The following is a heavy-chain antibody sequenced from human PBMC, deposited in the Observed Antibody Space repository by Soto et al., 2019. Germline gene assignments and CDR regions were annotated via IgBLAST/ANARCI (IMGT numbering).Heavy chain of an antibody. CDR1: GGTFSSYA. D-gene: IGHD3-3*01. CDR3: ARVSDFWSGYYPYYYYGMDV. V-gene: IGHV1-69*06. Sequence: SVQVSCKASGGTFSSYAISWVRQAPGQGLEWMGGIIPIFGTANYAQKFQGRVTITADKSTSTAYMELSSLRSEDTAVYYCARVSDFWSGYYPYYYYGMDVWGQGTTVTVSS. CDR2: IIPIFGTA. J-gene: IGHJ6*02.